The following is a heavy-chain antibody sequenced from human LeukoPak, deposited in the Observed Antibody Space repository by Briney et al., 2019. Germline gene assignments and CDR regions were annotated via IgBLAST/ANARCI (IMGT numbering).Heavy chain of an antibody. V-gene: IGHV3-53*01. D-gene: IGHD3-22*01. CDR2: IYSGGST. CDR3: ARQRSTAYYDSSGLPYDAFDI. Sequence: GGLLRLSCAASGFTVSSNYMSWVRQAPGKGLEWVSVIYSGGSTYYADSVKGRFTISRDNSKNTLYLQMNSLRAEDTAVYYCARQRSTAYYDSSGLPYDAFDIWGQGTMVTVSS. CDR1: GFTVSSNY. J-gene: IGHJ3*02.